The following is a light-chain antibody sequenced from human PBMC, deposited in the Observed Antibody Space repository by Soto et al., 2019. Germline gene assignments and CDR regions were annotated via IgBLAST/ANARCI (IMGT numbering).Light chain of an antibody. CDR1: QSISSY. CDR3: HQSYSTPLT. CDR2: AAS. V-gene: IGKV1-39*01. Sequence: DIQMTQSPSSLSASVGDRVTITCRASQSISSYLNWYQQKVGKAPKLLIYAASSLQTGVPSRFRGGGSGTDFTLTISSLQPEDFATYYCHQSYSTPLTFGGGTKVDIK. J-gene: IGKJ4*01.